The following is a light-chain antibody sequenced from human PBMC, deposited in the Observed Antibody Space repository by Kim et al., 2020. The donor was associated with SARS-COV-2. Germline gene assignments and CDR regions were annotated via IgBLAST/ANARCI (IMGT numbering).Light chain of an antibody. V-gene: IGLV6-57*04. J-gene: IGLJ3*02. Sequence: FELTQPHSVSESPGKTVTISCTRSSGSIASNYVQWYQQRPGSAPTTVIYEDNQRPSGVPDRFSGSIDSSSNSASLTISGLKTEDEADYYCQSYDSSNRV. CDR1: SGSIASNY. CDR2: EDN. CDR3: QSYDSSNRV.